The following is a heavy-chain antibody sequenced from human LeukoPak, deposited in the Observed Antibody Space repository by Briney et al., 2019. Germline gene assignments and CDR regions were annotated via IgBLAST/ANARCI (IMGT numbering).Heavy chain of an antibody. CDR2: IYPSNSDT. J-gene: IGHJ4*02. V-gene: IGHV5-51*01. Sequence: GESLKISCKGSGSRFTRFWNAWVRQMPGKGLEWMGIIYPSNSDTRYSPSFQGQVTISADKSISTAYLQWSSLKASDTAMYFCARHGGSGSYDPYYWGQGILVTVSS. D-gene: IGHD3-10*01. CDR1: GSRFTRFW. CDR3: ARHGGSGSYDPYY.